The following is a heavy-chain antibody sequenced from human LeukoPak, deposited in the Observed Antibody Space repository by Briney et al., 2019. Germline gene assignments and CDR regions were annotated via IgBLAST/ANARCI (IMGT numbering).Heavy chain of an antibody. J-gene: IGHJ4*02. CDR2: ISSSGSTI. Sequence: GGSLRLSCAASGFTFSSYEMNWVRQAPGKGLEWVSYISSSGSTIYYADSVKGRLTISRDNAENSLYLQMNSLRAEDTAVYYCARRSYGSGGMIDYWGQGTLVTVSS. V-gene: IGHV3-48*03. CDR3: ARRSYGSGGMIDY. CDR1: GFTFSSYE. D-gene: IGHD6-19*01.